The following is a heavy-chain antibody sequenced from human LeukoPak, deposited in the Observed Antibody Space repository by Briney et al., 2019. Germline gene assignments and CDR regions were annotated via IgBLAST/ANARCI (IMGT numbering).Heavy chain of an antibody. CDR1: GFTFSSYA. V-gene: IGHV3-30*04. J-gene: IGHJ4*02. CDR2: ISYDGSDK. CDR3: AGQVVVTIDY. D-gene: IGHD3-22*01. Sequence: PGGSLRLSCAASGFTFSSYAMYWVRQAPGKGLEWVAVISYDGSDKFYADSVKGRFTISRDSSKNTLYLQMNSLRAEDTAVYYCAGQVVVTIDYWGQGTLVTVSS.